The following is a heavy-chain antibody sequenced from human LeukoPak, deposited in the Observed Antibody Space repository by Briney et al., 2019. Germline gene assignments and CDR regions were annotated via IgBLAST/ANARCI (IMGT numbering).Heavy chain of an antibody. D-gene: IGHD1-26*01. J-gene: IGHJ4*02. Sequence: SETLSLTCTVSGASISSTSYYWGWIRQPPGKGLEWIGSIYYSGSTYYNPSLKSRVTISVDTSKNQFSLKLSSVTAADTAVYYCARDAWELRFDYWGQGTLVTVSS. CDR3: ARDAWELRFDY. V-gene: IGHV4-39*07. CDR1: GASISSTSYY. CDR2: IYYSGST.